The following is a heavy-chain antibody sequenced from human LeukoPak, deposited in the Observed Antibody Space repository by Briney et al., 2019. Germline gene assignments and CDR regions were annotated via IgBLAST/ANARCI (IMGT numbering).Heavy chain of an antibody. CDR2: ISGSGGST. CDR3: MITFGGVIVRPPPPHMDV. CDR1: GFTFSSYA. Sequence: PGGSLRLSCAASGFTFSSYAMSWVRQAPGKGLEWVSAISGSGGSTYYADSVKGRFTISRDNSKNTLYLQMNSLRAEDTAVYYSMITFGGVIVRPPPPHMDVWGQGTTVTVSS. J-gene: IGHJ6*02. V-gene: IGHV3-23*01. D-gene: IGHD3-16*02.